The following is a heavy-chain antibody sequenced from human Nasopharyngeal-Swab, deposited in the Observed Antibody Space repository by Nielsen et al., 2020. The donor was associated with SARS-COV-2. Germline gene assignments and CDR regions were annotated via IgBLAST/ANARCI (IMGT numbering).Heavy chain of an antibody. CDR2: ISYDGSNK. CDR1: GFTFSSYG. Sequence: GESLKISCAASGFTFSSYGMHWVRQAPGKGLEWVAVISYDGSNKYYADSVKGRFTISRDNSKNTLYLQMNSLRAEDTAVYYCAKANWELGLYFDHWGQGTLVTVSS. D-gene: IGHD7-27*01. J-gene: IGHJ4*02. V-gene: IGHV3-30*18. CDR3: AKANWELGLYFDH.